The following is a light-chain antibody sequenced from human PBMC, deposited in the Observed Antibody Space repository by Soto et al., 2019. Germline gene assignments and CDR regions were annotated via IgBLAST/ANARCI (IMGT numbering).Light chain of an antibody. CDR3: CSYVGSSTYV. CDR2: EGT. CDR1: SSDVGTYNL. V-gene: IGLV2-23*01. Sequence: QSVLTQPASVSGSPGQSITISCTGTSSDVGTYNLVSWYQQHPGKAPKLMVYEGTKRPSGVSNRFSGSKSGNTAFLTISGLQAEDEADYYCCSYVGSSTYVFGTGTKVTAL. J-gene: IGLJ1*01.